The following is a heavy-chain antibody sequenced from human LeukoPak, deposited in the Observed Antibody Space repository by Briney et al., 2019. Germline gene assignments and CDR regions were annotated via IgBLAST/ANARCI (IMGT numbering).Heavy chain of an antibody. CDR3: AKMHFAYQLLSDFDY. V-gene: IGHV3-30*02. CDR2: IRHDGSDK. D-gene: IGHD2-2*01. Sequence: GGSLRLSCAASGFTFSSYGMHWVRQAPGKGLEWVAFIRHDGSDKYYADSVKGRFTISRDNSKNTLYLQMNSLRAEDTAVYYCAKMHFAYQLLSDFDYWGQGTLVTVSS. CDR1: GFTFSSYG. J-gene: IGHJ4*02.